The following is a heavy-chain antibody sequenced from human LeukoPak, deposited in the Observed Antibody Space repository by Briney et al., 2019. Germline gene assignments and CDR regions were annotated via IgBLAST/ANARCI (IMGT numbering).Heavy chain of an antibody. CDR3: ARDVSYSSGWYPRGDAFDI. V-gene: IGHV3-53*01. J-gene: IGHJ3*02. CDR1: GFTVSSNY. D-gene: IGHD6-19*01. Sequence: TGGSLRLSCAASGFTVSSNYMSWVRQAPGKGLEWVSVIYSGDSTYYADSVKGRFTISRDNAKNSLYLQMNSLRAEDTAVYYCARDVSYSSGWYPRGDAFDIWGQGTMVTVSS. CDR2: IYSGDST.